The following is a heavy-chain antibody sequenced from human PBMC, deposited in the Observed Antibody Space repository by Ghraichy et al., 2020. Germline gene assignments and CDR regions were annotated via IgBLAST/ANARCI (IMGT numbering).Heavy chain of an antibody. CDR2: ITGTGANA. Sequence: GESLNISCVGSGSTLNSYAMSWVRQAPGKGLEWVSLITGTGANAYYADSVKGRFTISRDNSKNTLYLQISTMRAEDTAIYYCARDGYNNIPFDYWGQGTLVTVSS. V-gene: IGHV3-23*01. J-gene: IGHJ4*02. CDR3: ARDGYNNIPFDY. D-gene: IGHD5-24*01. CDR1: GSTLNSYA.